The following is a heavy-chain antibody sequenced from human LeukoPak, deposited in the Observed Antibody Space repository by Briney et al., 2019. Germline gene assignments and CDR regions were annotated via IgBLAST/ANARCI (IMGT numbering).Heavy chain of an antibody. CDR1: EFSFSNNH. D-gene: IGHD3-16*02. CDR2: IYTAGST. Sequence: GGSLRLSCAASEFSFSNNHMSWVRQAPGKGLEWVSIIYTAGSTYYADSVKGRFTISRDNSKNTVYLQMNSLRADDTAVYYRARVAYDYVWGTYRYFDHWGQGTLVTVSS. CDR3: ARVAYDYVWGTYRYFDH. J-gene: IGHJ4*02. V-gene: IGHV3-53*01.